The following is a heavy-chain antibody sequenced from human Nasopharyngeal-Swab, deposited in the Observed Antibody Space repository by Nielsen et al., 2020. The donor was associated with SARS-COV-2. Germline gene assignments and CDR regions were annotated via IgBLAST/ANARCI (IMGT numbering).Heavy chain of an antibody. CDR2: ISSSSSYI. D-gene: IGHD3-3*01. J-gene: IGHJ6*03. CDR3: VRGKAPTIFGVVITNYYYYYMDV. CDR1: GFTFSSYS. V-gene: IGHV3-21*01. Sequence: GESLKISCAASGFTFSSYSMNWVRQAPGKGLEWVSSISSSSSYIYYADSVKGRFTISRDNAKNSLYLQMNSLRAEDTAVYYCVRGKAPTIFGVVITNYYYYYMDVWGKGTTVTVSS.